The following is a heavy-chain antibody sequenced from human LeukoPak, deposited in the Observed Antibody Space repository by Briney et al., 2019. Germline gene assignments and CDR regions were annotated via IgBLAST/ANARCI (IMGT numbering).Heavy chain of an antibody. V-gene: IGHV3-21*04. Sequence: GGSLRLSCAASGFTFSSYCMNWVRQAPGKGLEWVSSISDSSTYIYYADSVNGRFTISRDNAKNSLSLQMNSLRAEDTAVYYCAKDWEYYYDSSGYSYHFDYWGQGTLVTVSS. D-gene: IGHD3-22*01. J-gene: IGHJ4*02. CDR3: AKDWEYYYDSSGYSYHFDY. CDR1: GFTFSSYC. CDR2: ISDSSTYI.